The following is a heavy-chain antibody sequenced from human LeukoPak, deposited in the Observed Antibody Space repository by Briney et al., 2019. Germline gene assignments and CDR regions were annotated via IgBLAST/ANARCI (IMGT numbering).Heavy chain of an antibody. V-gene: IGHV1-69*13. CDR2: IIPIFGTA. CDR1: GGTFSSYA. D-gene: IGHD3-22*01. Sequence: SVKVSCKASGGTFSSYAISWVRQAPGQGLEWMGGIIPIFGTANYAQKFQGRVTITADESTSTAYMELSSLRSEDTAVYYCAPSPRIRPDYDNSGYYYGDYWGQGTLVTVSS. CDR3: APSPRIRPDYDNSGYYYGDY. J-gene: IGHJ4*02.